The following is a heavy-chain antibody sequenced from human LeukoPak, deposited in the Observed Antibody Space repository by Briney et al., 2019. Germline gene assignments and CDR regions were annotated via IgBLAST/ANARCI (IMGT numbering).Heavy chain of an antibody. J-gene: IGHJ3*02. D-gene: IGHD2/OR15-2a*01. Sequence: GGSLRLSCTASGFTFSSYAMSWVRQAPGKGLKWVSSISESGDTPYYADSVKGLFTISRDNSKNTLYLQMNSLRAEDTAVYYCAGISRAFDIWGQGTMVTVSS. CDR3: AGISRAFDI. V-gene: IGHV3-23*01. CDR2: ISESGDTP. CDR1: GFTFSSYA.